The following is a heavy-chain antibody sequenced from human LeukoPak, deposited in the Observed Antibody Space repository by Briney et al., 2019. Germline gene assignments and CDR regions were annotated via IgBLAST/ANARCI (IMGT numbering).Heavy chain of an antibody. J-gene: IGHJ4*02. Sequence: GGSLRLSCAASGFTFSSYWVHWVRQAPGKGLEWVSYISGTSYSIYYADSVKGRFTISRDNAKNSLYLQMNSLRDEDTAVYYCARDADMFTDHTHGDYWGQGTLVTVSS. V-gene: IGHV3-48*02. CDR1: GFTFSSYW. D-gene: IGHD3-9*01. CDR2: ISGTSYSI. CDR3: ARDADMFTDHTHGDY.